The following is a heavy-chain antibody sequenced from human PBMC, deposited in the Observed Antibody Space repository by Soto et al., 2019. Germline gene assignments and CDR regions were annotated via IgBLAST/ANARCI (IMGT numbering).Heavy chain of an antibody. V-gene: IGHV3-33*08. Sequence: PGGSLRLSCAASGFTFSSYGMHWVRQAPGKGLEWVAVIWYDGSNKYYADSVKGRFTISRDNSKDTLYLQMNSLRAEDTAVYYCASLPGPCGGDCYVNGMDVWGQGTTVTVSS. CDR2: IWYDGSNK. CDR3: ASLPGPCGGDCYVNGMDV. CDR1: GFTFSSYG. J-gene: IGHJ6*02. D-gene: IGHD2-21*02.